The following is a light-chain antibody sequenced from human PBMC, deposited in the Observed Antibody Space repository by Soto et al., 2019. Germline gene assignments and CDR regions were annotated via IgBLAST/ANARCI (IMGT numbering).Light chain of an antibody. Sequence: DTVLTQSPATLSVSPGERAAVSCRASQSVSSNLAWYQQKPGQAPRPVIFGASTRATGIPARFSGSGSGTEFTLTISSLQSEDFAIYYCQQYNNWPRITFGQGTRLEIK. J-gene: IGKJ5*01. CDR1: QSVSSN. CDR3: QQYNNWPRIT. CDR2: GAS. V-gene: IGKV3-15*01.